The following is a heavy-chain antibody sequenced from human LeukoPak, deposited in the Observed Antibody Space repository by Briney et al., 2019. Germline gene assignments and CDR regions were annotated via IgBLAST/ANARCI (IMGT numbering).Heavy chain of an antibody. Sequence: GGSLRLSGAGSGFTFSSYGMHWVRQAPGKGLEWVSAISGSGGSTYYADSVKGRFTISRDNSKNTLYLQMNSLRAEATAVYYCAGSGWAFDYWGQGTLVTVSS. D-gene: IGHD6-19*01. J-gene: IGHJ4*02. CDR3: AGSGWAFDY. V-gene: IGHV3-23*01. CDR2: ISGSGGST. CDR1: GFTFSSYG.